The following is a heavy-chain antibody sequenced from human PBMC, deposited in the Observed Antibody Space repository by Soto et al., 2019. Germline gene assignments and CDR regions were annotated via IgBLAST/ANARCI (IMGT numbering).Heavy chain of an antibody. J-gene: IGHJ4*02. CDR3: ARGDGDYYDGNGYLGRH. CDR1: GFTFISYW. V-gene: IGHV3-74*01. Sequence: EVQLVESGGGLVQPGGSLTLSCAASGFTFISYWMHWVRQAPGKGLVWVARIKSDGSGTIYADSVKGRLTISRDNARNTLYLQMNSLRGEDTAVYFCARGDGDYYDGNGYLGRHWGQGTLVTVSS. CDR2: IKSDGSGT. D-gene: IGHD3-22*01.